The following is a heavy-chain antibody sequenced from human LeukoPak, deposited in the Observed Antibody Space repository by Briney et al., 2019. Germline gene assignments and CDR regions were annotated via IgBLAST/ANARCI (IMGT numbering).Heavy chain of an antibody. Sequence: GYLYYSGSTYYNPSLKSRVTISVDTSKNQFSLKLSSVTAADTAVYYCARAYGDYGPRGFDYWGQGTLVTVSS. D-gene: IGHD4-17*01. CDR3: ARAYGDYGPRGFDY. J-gene: IGHJ4*02. V-gene: IGHV4-31*02. CDR2: LYYSGST.